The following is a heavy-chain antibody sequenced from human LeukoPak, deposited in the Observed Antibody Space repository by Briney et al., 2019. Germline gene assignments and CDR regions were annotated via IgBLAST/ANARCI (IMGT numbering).Heavy chain of an antibody. J-gene: IGHJ1*01. CDR3: ARVEAVAGPTWYFQH. Sequence: SETLSLTCTVSGDSISSDSYYWSWIRQPAGKGLEWIGRIFSSGSTNYNPSLKSRVTISVDTSKNQFSLKLSSVTAADTAVYYCARVEAVAGPTWYFQHWGQGTLVTVSS. V-gene: IGHV4-61*02. CDR2: IFSSGST. D-gene: IGHD6-19*01. CDR1: GDSISSDSYY.